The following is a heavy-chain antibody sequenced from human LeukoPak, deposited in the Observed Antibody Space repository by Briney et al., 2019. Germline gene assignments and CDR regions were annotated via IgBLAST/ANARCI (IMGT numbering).Heavy chain of an antibody. Sequence: ASVKVSCKASGYTFTGYYMHWVRQAPGQGLEWMGWINPNSGGTNYAQKFQGRVTMTRDTSISTAYMELSSLRSEDTAVYYCARDRGGVGATFLGYGMDVWGQGTTVTVSS. D-gene: IGHD1-26*01. CDR2: INPNSGGT. CDR1: GYTFTGYY. V-gene: IGHV1-2*02. J-gene: IGHJ6*02. CDR3: ARDRGGVGATFLGYGMDV.